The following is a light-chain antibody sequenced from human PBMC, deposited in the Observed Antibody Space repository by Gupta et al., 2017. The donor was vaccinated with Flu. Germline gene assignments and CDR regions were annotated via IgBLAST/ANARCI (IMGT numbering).Light chain of an antibody. V-gene: IGLV2-11*01. Sequence: VNNSCTGTSSDVGGYNYVSWYQQHPGKAPQLMIYDVSERPSGVPDRFSGSKSDNTASLTISGVQAEDEADYYCCSFAGSSSLWVFGGGTKLTVV. CDR2: DVS. CDR3: CSFAGSSSLWV. J-gene: IGLJ3*02. CDR1: SSDVGGYNY.